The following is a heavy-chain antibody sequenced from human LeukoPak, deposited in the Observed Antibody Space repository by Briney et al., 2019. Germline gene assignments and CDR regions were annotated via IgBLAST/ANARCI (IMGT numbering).Heavy chain of an antibody. CDR2: INPSGGST. CDR1: GYTFTSYG. V-gene: IGHV1-46*01. J-gene: IGHJ4*02. D-gene: IGHD6-19*01. CDR3: ARDPGMKEWLVNSFDY. Sequence: ASVKVSCKASGYTFTSYGISWVRQAPGQGLEWMGIINPSGGSTSYAQKFQGRVTMTRDTSTSTVYMELSSLRSEDTAVYYCARDPGMKEWLVNSFDYWGQGTLVTVSS.